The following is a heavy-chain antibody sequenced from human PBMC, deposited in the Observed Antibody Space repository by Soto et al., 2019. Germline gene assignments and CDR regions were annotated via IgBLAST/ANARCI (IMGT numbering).Heavy chain of an antibody. J-gene: IGHJ4*02. Sequence: VGSLRLSCAASGFAFSRYTMNWVRQAPGQGPEWVAYIGATGSITYYADSVKGRFSISRDNAQNSLFLQLTRLSDADTAVYYCARRAYGDYHFDNWGQGTLVTVSS. CDR1: GFAFSRYT. CDR2: IGATGSIT. V-gene: IGHV3-48*02. CDR3: ARRAYGDYHFDN. D-gene: IGHD4-17*01.